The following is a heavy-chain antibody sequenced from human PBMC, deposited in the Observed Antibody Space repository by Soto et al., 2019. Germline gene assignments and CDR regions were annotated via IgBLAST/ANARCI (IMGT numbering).Heavy chain of an antibody. D-gene: IGHD6-13*01. J-gene: IGHJ6*03. Sequence: GASVKVSCKASGYTFTSSGISWVRQAPGQGLEWMGWISAYNGNTNYAQKLQGRVTMTTDTSTSTAYMELRSLRSDDTAVYYCARGAQYSSSWVDYYYYYHMDVWGKTTTVSV. CDR3: ARGAQYSSSWVDYYYYYHMDV. CDR1: GYTFTSSG. V-gene: IGHV1-18*01. CDR2: ISAYNGNT.